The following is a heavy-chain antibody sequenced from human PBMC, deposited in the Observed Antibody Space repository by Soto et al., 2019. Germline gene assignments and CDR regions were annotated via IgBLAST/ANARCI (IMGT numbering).Heavy chain of an antibody. Sequence: EMQLVESGGGLVEPGGSLRLSCAASGFAFSHVWMTWVRQAPGKGLEWVGRIKRKSDHGTTDYAAAVKGRFTISRDDSKNTLYLQIDSLKTEDTALYYCATEGQMSGASDWADYFGHWGRGTLVTVSS. D-gene: IGHD2-15*01. J-gene: IGHJ4*01. CDR3: ATEGQMSGASDWADYFGH. CDR2: IKRKSDHGTT. V-gene: IGHV3-15*01. CDR1: GFAFSHVW.